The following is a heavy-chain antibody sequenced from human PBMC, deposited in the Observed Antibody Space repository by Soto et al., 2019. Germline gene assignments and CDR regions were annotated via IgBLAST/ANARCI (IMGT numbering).Heavy chain of an antibody. J-gene: IGHJ2*01. V-gene: IGHV1-69*12. D-gene: IGHD4-17*01. Sequence: QVQLVQSGAEVKKPGSSVKVSCKASGGTFSSYAISWVRQAPGQGLEWMGGIIPIFGTANYAQKFHGRVTITAYESTSQAYMELSSLRSEDTAVYYCARGAGGDYRVLWYFDLWGRGTLVTVSS. CDR1: GGTFSSYA. CDR3: ARGAGGDYRVLWYFDL. CDR2: IIPIFGTA.